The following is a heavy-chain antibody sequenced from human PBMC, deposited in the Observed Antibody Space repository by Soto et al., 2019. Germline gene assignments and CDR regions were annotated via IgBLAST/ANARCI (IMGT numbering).Heavy chain of an antibody. CDR1: GFPFDDYA. CDR3: VKGLNIDYNSGWFYFDY. V-gene: IGHV3-9*01. Sequence: EVQLVESGGGLVQPGRSLRLSCAASGFPFDDYAMYWVRQTPGTGLEWVSGSSWRGNNMDYRDSVKGRLTIPRDNDKNSLYLQMNSLRVEDTALYYCVKGLNIDYNSGWFYFDYWGQGTVVTVSS. J-gene: IGHJ4*02. D-gene: IGHD6-19*01. CDR2: SSWRGNNM.